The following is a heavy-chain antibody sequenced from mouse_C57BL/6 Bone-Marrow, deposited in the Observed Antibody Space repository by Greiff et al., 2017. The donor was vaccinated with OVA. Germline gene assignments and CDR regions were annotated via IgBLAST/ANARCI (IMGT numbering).Heavy chain of an antibody. Sequence: EVQGVESGGGLVKPGGSLKLSCAASGFTFSSSSMSWVRQTPEKRLEWVATISDGGSYTYYPDNVKGRFTISRDNAKNNLYLHMSLLKSEDTAMDYCARELSYDCDYGAMDYWGQGTSVTVSA. CDR1: GFTFSSSS. CDR2: ISDGGSYT. D-gene: IGHD2-4*01. J-gene: IGHJ4*01. V-gene: IGHV5-4*01. CDR3: ARELSYDCDYGAMDY.